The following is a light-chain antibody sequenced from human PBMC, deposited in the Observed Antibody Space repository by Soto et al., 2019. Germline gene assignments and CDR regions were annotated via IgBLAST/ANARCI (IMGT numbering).Light chain of an antibody. V-gene: IGKV3-11*01. CDR3: QQRSIWPWT. CDR1: QSVSNY. CDR2: DAS. Sequence: EIVLTQSPATLSLSPGERATLSCWASQSVSNYLVWYQQKPGQAPRLLIYDASKRATGIPARFSGSGSGTDFTLTISSLEPEDFAVYYCQQRSIWPWTFGQGTKVDSK. J-gene: IGKJ1*01.